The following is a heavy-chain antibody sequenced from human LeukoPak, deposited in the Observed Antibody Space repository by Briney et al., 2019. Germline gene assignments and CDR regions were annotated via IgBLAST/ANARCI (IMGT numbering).Heavy chain of an antibody. Sequence: PGGSLRLSCAASGFSVSNNGIHWVRQAPGKGLEWVAVLWPDGITTRYADSVEGRFTMSRDNSKNTVYVQMNSLRAEDTAVYFCARRGGSGTFRHYFDVWGQGILVTVSS. CDR2: LWPDGITT. V-gene: IGHV3-33*01. D-gene: IGHD3-10*01. J-gene: IGHJ5*02. CDR3: ARRGGSGTFRHYFDV. CDR1: GFSVSNNG.